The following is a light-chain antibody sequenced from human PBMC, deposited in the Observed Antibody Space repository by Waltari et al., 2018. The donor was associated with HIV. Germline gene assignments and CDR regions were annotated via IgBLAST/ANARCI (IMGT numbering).Light chain of an antibody. CDR2: NNS. CDR3: AAWDDRLSVV. Sequence: QSVLTQPPSASGTPGQRVTISCSGRSSRIDINTVNWYQQRPGTAPKLLIYNNSHRPSGVPDRFSGSKSGTSASLAISGLQSEDEADYFCAAWDDRLSVVFGGGTKLTVL. J-gene: IGLJ3*02. V-gene: IGLV1-44*01. CDR1: SSRIDINT.